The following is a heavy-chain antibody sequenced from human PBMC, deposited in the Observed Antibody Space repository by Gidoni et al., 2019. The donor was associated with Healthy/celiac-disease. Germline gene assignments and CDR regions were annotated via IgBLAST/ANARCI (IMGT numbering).Heavy chain of an antibody. CDR1: GYTFTGYY. J-gene: IGHJ4*02. V-gene: IGHV1-2*04. Sequence: QVQLVQSGAEVKKPGSSVTVSCKASGYTFTGYYMHWVRQAPGQGLEWMGWINPNSGGTNYAKKFQGWVTMTRDTAISTAYMELSRLRSDDTAVYYCAREGEYSSSSDLDYWGQGTLVTVSS. D-gene: IGHD6-6*01. CDR3: AREGEYSSSSDLDY. CDR2: INPNSGGT.